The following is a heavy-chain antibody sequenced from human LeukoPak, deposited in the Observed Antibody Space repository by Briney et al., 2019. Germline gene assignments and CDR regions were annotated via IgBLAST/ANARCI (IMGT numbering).Heavy chain of an antibody. V-gene: IGHV1-8*01. CDR2: MNPNSANT. J-gene: IGHJ4*02. Sequence: ASVKVSCKASGYTFTSYDINWVRQATGQGLEWMGWMNPNSANTGYAQNFQGRVTMTRNTSISTAYMELGSLRSEDTAVYYCAIRFSRGSGSAIDYWGQGTLVTVSS. CDR1: GYTFTSYD. D-gene: IGHD3-10*01. CDR3: AIRFSRGSGSAIDY.